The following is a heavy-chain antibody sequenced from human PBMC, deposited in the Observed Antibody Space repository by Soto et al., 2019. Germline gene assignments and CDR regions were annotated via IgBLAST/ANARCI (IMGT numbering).Heavy chain of an antibody. CDR3: ARDHITLRGRYYYYGMDG. D-gene: IGHD3-16*01. J-gene: IGHJ6*02. V-gene: IGHV3-30-3*01. CDR1: GFTFSSFS. Sequence: GGSLRLSCSASGFTFSSFSVHWVRQAPGKGLEWVALISFDGNSEYYADSVKGRFTISRDNSKNTVSLQMNSLRTEDTAVYFCARDHITLRGRYYYYGMDGWGQGNTVTVSS. CDR2: ISFDGNSE.